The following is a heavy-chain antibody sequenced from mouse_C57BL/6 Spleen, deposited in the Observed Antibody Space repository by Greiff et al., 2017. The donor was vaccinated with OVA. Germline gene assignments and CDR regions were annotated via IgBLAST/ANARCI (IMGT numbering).Heavy chain of an antibody. CDR1: GYTFTSYW. CDR3: EGRGGYFDV. Sequence: QVQLQQPGAELVKPGASVKLSCKASGYTFTSYWMQWVKQRPGQGLEWIGEIDPSDSYTNYNQKFKGKATLTVDTSSSTAYMQLSSLTSEDSAVYYCEGRGGYFDVWGTGTTVTVSS. J-gene: IGHJ1*03. V-gene: IGHV1-50*01. CDR2: IDPSDSYT.